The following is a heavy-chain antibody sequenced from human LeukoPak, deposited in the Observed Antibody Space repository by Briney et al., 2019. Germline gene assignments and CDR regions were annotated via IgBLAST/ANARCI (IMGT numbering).Heavy chain of an antibody. CDR3: ARLTGTTGFDY. CDR1: GFPFSSYW. CDR2: IKQDGSDK. Sequence: PGRSLRLSCAASGFPFSSYWMSWVRQAPGKGLEWVANIKQDGSDKYYVDSVKGRFTISRDNAKNSLYLQVNSLRADDTAVYYCARLTGTTGFDYWGQGTLVTVSS. J-gene: IGHJ4*02. D-gene: IGHD1-1*01. V-gene: IGHV3-7*01.